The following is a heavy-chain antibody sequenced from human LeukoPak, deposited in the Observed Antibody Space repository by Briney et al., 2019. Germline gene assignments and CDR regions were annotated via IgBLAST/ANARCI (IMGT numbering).Heavy chain of an antibody. CDR1: GSTFSSYG. V-gene: IGHV3-33*01. J-gene: IGHJ4*02. CDR2: IWYDGSNK. Sequence: GRSLRLSCAASGSTFSSYGMHWVRQAPGKGLEWVAVIWYDGSNKYNADSVKGRFTISRDNSKNTLYLQMNSLRAEDTAVYYCARDGDPTTVTPDYWGQGTLVTVSS. D-gene: IGHD4-17*01. CDR3: ARDGDPTTVTPDY.